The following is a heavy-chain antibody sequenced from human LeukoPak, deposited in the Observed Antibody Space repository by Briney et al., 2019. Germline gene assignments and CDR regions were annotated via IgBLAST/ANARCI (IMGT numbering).Heavy chain of an antibody. CDR3: AKSTTVTLRGYFDY. Sequence: GGSLRLSCAASGFTFSSYGMHWFRQAQAKGLEWVAIISYDGSNKYYADSVKGRFTISRDNSKNTLYLQMNSLRAEDTAVYYCAKSTTVTLRGYFDYWRQGTLVTVSS. V-gene: IGHV3-30*18. CDR2: ISYDGSNK. D-gene: IGHD4-17*01. CDR1: GFTFSSYG. J-gene: IGHJ4*02.